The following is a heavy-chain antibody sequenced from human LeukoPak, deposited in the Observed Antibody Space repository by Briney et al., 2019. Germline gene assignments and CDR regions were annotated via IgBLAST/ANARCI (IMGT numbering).Heavy chain of an antibody. J-gene: IGHJ4*02. CDR3: ARGSYSSSPFDY. D-gene: IGHD6-13*01. V-gene: IGHV4-39*01. CDR1: GGSISSGGYY. CDR2: IFYSGST. Sequence: PSETLSLTCTVSGGSISSGGYYWSWIRQPPGKGLEWIGSIFYSGSTYYNPSLKSRVTISVDTSKNQFSLRLSSVTAADTAVYYCARGSYSSSPFDYWGQGTLVTVSS.